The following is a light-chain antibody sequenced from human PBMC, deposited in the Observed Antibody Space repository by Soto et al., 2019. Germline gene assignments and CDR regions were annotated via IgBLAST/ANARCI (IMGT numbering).Light chain of an antibody. J-gene: IGLJ3*02. V-gene: IGLV2-14*01. CDR2: QVT. CDR1: DNDVGGYDF. CDR3: CSHSTSIAWV. Sequence: QSALTQSDSVSGSPGQSITISCTGTDNDVGGYDFVSWYQQHPGRAPKLLIHQVTIRLSGISSRFSGSKSGNTASLTITGLQPEDEAMYFCCSHSTSIAWVFGGGTKLTVL.